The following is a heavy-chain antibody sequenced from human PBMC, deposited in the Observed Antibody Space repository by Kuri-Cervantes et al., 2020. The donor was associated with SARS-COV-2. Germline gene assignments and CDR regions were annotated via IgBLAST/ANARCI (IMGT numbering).Heavy chain of an antibody. Sequence: ASVKVSCKASGGTFSSYAINWVRQATGQGLEWMGMVKTNSGNTLYAQIFQDRVTMTRDTSTSTAYMELSSLTSEDTAIYYCYCAPKEGFDSWGQGTLVTVSS. CDR3: YCAPKEGFDS. CDR2: VKTNSGNT. J-gene: IGHJ4*02. V-gene: IGHV1-8*02. CDR1: GGTFSSYA. D-gene: IGHD2-21*01.